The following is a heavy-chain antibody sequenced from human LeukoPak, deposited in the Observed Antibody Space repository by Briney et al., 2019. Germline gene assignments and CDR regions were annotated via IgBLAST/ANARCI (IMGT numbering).Heavy chain of an antibody. D-gene: IGHD6-19*01. CDR2: ISGYYGNT. CDR1: RYTFTSYG. Sequence: ASVKVSCKASRYTFTSYGISWVRQAPGQGLEWMGWISGYYGNTDSAQNLQGRVTMTRDTSTSTAYMELRSLTSDDTAVYYCARRGPVGGGWGFDYWGQGTPVTVSS. CDR3: ARRGPVGGGWGFDY. V-gene: IGHV1-18*01. J-gene: IGHJ4*02.